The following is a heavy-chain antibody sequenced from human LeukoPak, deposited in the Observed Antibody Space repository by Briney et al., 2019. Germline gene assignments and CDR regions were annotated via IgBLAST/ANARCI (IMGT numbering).Heavy chain of an antibody. CDR2: IYHSRST. V-gene: IGHV4-39*07. CDR3: ARIGRGYSYGTGIYYGMDV. CDR1: GGSISSSSYY. D-gene: IGHD5-18*01. Sequence: PSETLSLTCTVSGGSISSSSYYWGWIRQPPGKGLEWIGSIYHSRSTYYNPSLKSRVTISVDRSKNQFSLKLSSVTAADTAVYYCARIGRGYSYGTGIYYGMDVWGQGTTVTVSS. J-gene: IGHJ6*02.